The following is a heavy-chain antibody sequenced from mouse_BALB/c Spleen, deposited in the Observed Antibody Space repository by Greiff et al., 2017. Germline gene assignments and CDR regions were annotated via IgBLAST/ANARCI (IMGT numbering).Heavy chain of an antibody. V-gene: IGHV1-80*01. J-gene: IGHJ4*01. D-gene: IGHD1-1*01. CDR1: GYAFSSYW. CDR2: IYPGDGDT. Sequence: QVQLKESGGELVRPGSSVKISCKASGYAFSSYWMNWVKQRPGQGLEWIGQIYPGDGDTNYNGKFKGKATLTADKSSSTAYMQLSSLTSEDSAVYFCARSDYGSSYAMDYWGQGTSVTVSS. CDR3: ARSDYGSSYAMDY.